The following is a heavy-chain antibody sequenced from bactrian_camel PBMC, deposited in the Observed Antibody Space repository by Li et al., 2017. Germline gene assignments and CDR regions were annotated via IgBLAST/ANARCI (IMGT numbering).Heavy chain of an antibody. CDR3: AADSPGWCAGGRFLSRNLAQY. D-gene: IGHD5*01. CDR1: GDTDSRLY. Sequence: HVQLVESGGGSVHTGGSLRLSCVASGDTDSRLYMAWFRQAPGKEREMIAGIDSDGSTKYAAAVKGRFTISKDDASKTLFLRMSNLRPEDTAEYVSAADSPGWCAGGRFLSRNLAQYWGQGTQVTVS. V-gene: IGHV3S53*01. CDR2: IDSDGST. J-gene: IGHJ4*01.